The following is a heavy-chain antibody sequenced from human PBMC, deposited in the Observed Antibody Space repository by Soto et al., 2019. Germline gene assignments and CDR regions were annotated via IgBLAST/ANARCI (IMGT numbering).Heavy chain of an antibody. V-gene: IGHV3-30-3*01. D-gene: IGHD3-10*01. Sequence: ESGGGVVQPGRSLRLSCAASGFTFSSYAMHWVRQAPGKGLEWVAVISYDGSNKYYADSVKGRFTISRDNSKNTLYLQMNSLRAEDTAVYYCARGLTTYYYGSGSWGYFDYWGQGTLVTVSS. CDR2: ISYDGSNK. CDR1: GFTFSSYA. J-gene: IGHJ4*02. CDR3: ARGLTTYYYGSGSWGYFDY.